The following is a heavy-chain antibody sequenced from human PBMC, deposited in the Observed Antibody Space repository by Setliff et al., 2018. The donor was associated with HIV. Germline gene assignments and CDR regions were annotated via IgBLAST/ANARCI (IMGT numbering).Heavy chain of an antibody. Sequence: ASVKVSCKVSGGSFSSFAISWVRQAPGHGLEWMGWISTYNGNTNYAQKLQGRVTMTTDTSTSTAYMELRSLRSDDTAVYFCATVNTVGYNYYGMDVWGQGTTVTVSS. CDR2: ISTYNGNT. CDR1: GGSFSSFA. J-gene: IGHJ6*02. CDR3: ATVNTVGYNYYGMDV. V-gene: IGHV1-18*01. D-gene: IGHD5-18*01.